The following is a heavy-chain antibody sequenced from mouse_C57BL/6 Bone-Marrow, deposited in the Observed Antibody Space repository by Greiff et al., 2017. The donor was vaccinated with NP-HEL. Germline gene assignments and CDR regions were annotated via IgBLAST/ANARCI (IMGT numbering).Heavy chain of an antibody. Sequence: EVKVEESGGGLVQPGGSLKLSCAASGFTFSDYYMYWVRQTPEKRLEWVAYISNGGGSTYYPDTVKGRFTISRDNAKNTLYLQMSRLKSEDTAMYYCARRGDGYWYFDVWGTGTTVTVSS. V-gene: IGHV5-12*01. D-gene: IGHD2-3*01. CDR2: ISNGGGST. CDR3: ARRGDGYWYFDV. CDR1: GFTFSDYY. J-gene: IGHJ1*03.